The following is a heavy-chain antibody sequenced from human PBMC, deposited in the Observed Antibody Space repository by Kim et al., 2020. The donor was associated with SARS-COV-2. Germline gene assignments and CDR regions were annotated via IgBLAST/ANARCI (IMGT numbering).Heavy chain of an antibody. D-gene: IGHD6-19*01. CDR1: GFTFSSYA. V-gene: IGHV3-23*03. Sequence: GGSLRLSCAASGFTFSSYAMSWVRQAPGKGLEWVSVIYSGGSSTYYADSVKGRFTISRDNSKNTLYLQMNSLRAEDTAVYYCAKVAAEQWLVRTGDYFDYWGQGTLVTVSS. CDR2: IYSGGSST. CDR3: AKVAAEQWLVRTGDYFDY. J-gene: IGHJ4*02.